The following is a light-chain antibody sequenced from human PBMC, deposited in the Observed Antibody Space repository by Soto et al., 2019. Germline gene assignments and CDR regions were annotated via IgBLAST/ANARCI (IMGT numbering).Light chain of an antibody. CDR2: DAS. CDR1: QSVSSY. V-gene: IGKV3-15*01. Sequence: EIVMTQSPATLSVSPGERATLSCRASQSVSSYLAWYQQKPGLPPRLLIYDASTRATGIPDRFSGSGSGTDXTXXXSXXQXXXXAVYYCQQYSNWPPLYTFGRGTKLEIK. CDR3: QQYSNWPPLYT. J-gene: IGKJ2*01.